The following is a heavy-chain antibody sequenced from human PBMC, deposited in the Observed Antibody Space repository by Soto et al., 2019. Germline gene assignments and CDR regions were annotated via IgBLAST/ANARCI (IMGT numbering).Heavy chain of an antibody. V-gene: IGHV4-34*01. CDR2: INHSGST. CDR1: GGSFSAYY. CDR3: ARDTTVGDSYGYYYYYYGMDV. J-gene: IGHJ6*02. D-gene: IGHD5-18*01. Sequence: SETLSLTCAVYGGSFSAYYWSWIRQPPGKGLEWIGEINHSGSTNYNPSLKSRVTISVDTSKNQFSLKLSSVTAADTAVYYCARDTTVGDSYGYYYYYYGMDVWGQGTTVTVSS.